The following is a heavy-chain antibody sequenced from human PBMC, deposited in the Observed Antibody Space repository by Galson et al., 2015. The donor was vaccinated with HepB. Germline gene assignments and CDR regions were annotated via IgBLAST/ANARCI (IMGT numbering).Heavy chain of an antibody. V-gene: IGHV3-21*01. D-gene: IGHD2-8*02. J-gene: IGHJ6*03. CDR2: ISSSSSYI. CDR1: GFTFSSYS. Sequence: SLRLSCAASGFTFSSYSMNWVRQAPGKGLEWVSSISSSSSYIYYADSVKGRFTISRDNAKNSLYLQMNSLRAEDTAVYYCARGGRTYCTGGVCKNYYYYYMDVWGKGTTVTVSS. CDR3: ARGGRTYCTGGVCKNYYYYYMDV.